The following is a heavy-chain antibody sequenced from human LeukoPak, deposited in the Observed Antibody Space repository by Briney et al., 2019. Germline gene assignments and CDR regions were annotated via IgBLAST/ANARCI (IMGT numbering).Heavy chain of an antibody. Sequence: ASVKVSCKASGYTFTSYDINWVRQATGQGFEWMGWMNPNSGNTGYAQKFQGRVTMIRNNSINTAYMELSSLRSADTAVYYCAVGFHPSIAARRGDAFDIWGQGTMVTVSS. CDR3: AVGFHPSIAARRGDAFDI. J-gene: IGHJ3*02. V-gene: IGHV1-8*01. D-gene: IGHD6-6*01. CDR1: GYTFTSYD. CDR2: MNPNSGNT.